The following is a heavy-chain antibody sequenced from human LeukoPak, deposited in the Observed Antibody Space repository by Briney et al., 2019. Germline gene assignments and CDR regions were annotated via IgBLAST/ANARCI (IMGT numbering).Heavy chain of an antibody. CDR1: GGSISSGGYY. D-gene: IGHD3-10*01. CDR3: ARGRITMVRGVPYFDY. J-gene: IGHJ4*02. Sequence: SETLSLTRTVSGGSISSGGYYWSWIRQHPGKGLEWIAYIYYSGSTYYNPSLKSLVTISVDTSKNQFSLKLSSVTAADTAVYYCARGRITMVRGVPYFDYWGQGTLVTVSS. CDR2: IYYSGST. V-gene: IGHV4-31*01.